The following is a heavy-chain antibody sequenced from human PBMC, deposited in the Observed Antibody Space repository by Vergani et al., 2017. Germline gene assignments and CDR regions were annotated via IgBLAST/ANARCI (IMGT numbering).Heavy chain of an antibody. CDR1: GGTFSSYA. CDR3: AKCQYYYGSGTKYYFDY. V-gene: IGHV1-69*01. CDR2: IIPIFGTA. J-gene: IGHJ4*02. D-gene: IGHD3-10*01. Sequence: QVQLVQSGAEVKKPGSSVKVSCKASGGTFSSYAISWVRQAPGQGLEWMGGIIPIFGTANYAQKFQGRVTITADESTSTAYMELSRLRSEDTAVYYCAKCQYYYGSGTKYYFDYWGQGTLVTVSS.